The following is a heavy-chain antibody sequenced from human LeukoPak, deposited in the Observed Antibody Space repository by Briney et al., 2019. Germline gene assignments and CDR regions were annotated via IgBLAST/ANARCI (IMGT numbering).Heavy chain of an antibody. CDR1: GGSISSYY. D-gene: IGHD6-13*01. J-gene: IGHJ3*02. CDR3: AREISSWAPDAFDI. V-gene: IGHV4-4*07. Sequence: SETLSLTCTVSGGSISSYYWSWIRQPAGKGLEWIGRIYTSGSTNYNPSLKSRVTMSVDTSKNQFSLKLSSVTAADTAVYYCAREISSWAPDAFDIWGQGTMVTVSS. CDR2: IYTSGST.